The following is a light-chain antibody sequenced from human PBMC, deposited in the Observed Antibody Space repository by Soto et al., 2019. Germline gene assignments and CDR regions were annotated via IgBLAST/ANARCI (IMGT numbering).Light chain of an antibody. CDR2: EVS. J-gene: IGLJ2*01. Sequence: QSALTQPASVSGSPGQSITISCTGTSSDVGGYNYFSWYQQHPGKDPKLMTYEVSNRPSGVSNRFSGSKSGNTASLTISGIQAEDEADYYCSSYTSSSTLVFGGGTKVTVL. V-gene: IGLV2-14*01. CDR3: SSYTSSSTLV. CDR1: SSDVGGYNY.